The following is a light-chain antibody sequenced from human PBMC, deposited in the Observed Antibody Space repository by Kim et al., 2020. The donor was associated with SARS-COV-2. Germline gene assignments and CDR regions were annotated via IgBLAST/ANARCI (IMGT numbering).Light chain of an antibody. V-gene: IGKV1-39*01. J-gene: IGKJ2*01. Sequence: DIQMTQSPSSLSASVGDRVTITCRASQSISTYLNWYQQKPMKAPKLLIYAASSLQTGVPSRFSGSGSGTDFTLTISSLQPEDFATYYCQQSYSSPYTFGQGTKLEI. CDR3: QQSYSSPYT. CDR2: AAS. CDR1: QSISTY.